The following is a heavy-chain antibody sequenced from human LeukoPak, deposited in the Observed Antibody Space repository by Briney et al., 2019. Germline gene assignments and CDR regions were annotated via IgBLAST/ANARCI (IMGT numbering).Heavy chain of an antibody. V-gene: IGHV3-15*01. D-gene: IGHD2-2*01. CDR2: IKSKTDGGTI. J-gene: IGHJ4*02. CDR3: TSYDCSSTSCYWIYYDY. CDR1: GFIFDNYA. Sequence: GGSLRLSCAAPGFIFDNYAIHWVRQAPGKGLEWVGRIKSKTDGGTIDYAAPVKGRFTISRDDSKNTLYLQMNSLKTEDTAVYYCTSYDCSSTSCYWIYYDYWGQGTLVTVSS.